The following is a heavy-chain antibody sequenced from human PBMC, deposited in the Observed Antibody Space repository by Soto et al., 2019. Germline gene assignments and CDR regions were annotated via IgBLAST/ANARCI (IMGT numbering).Heavy chain of an antibody. J-gene: IGHJ6*02. CDR1: NETLTTYG. D-gene: IGHD6-6*01. V-gene: IGHV1-18*01. CDR3: ARDSSSSGYYYGMDV. Sequence: QVHLVQSGAEVKKPGASVKVSCKASNETLTTYGISWVRQAPGQGLEWMGWVSGYSGHSSSAQEFQDRVIMTTDTSTNTAYMELRSLTSEHSAVYFCARDSSSSGYYYGMDVWGQGTTVTVSS. CDR2: VSGYSGHS.